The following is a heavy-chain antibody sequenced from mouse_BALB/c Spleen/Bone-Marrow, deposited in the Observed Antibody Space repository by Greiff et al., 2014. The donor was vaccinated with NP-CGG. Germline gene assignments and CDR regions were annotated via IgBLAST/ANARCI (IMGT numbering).Heavy chain of an antibody. CDR3: ARRFITTAAWFAY. V-gene: IGHV1S29*02. J-gene: IGHJ3*01. Sequence: EVQLQQSRPELVKPGASVKISCKASGYTFTDYNMHWVQRSHGKSLEWIGYIYPYNGGNGYNQKFKSKATLTVDNSSSTAYMELRSLTSEDSAVYYCARRFITTAAWFAYWGQGTLVTVSA. D-gene: IGHD1-2*01. CDR1: GYTFTDYN. CDR2: IYPYNGGN.